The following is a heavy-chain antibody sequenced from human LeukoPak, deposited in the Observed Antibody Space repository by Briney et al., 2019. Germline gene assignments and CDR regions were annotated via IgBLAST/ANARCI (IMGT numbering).Heavy chain of an antibody. CDR2: VNPNSGNT. Sequence: GASVKVSCKASGYTFTSYDINWVRQATGQGLEWMGWVNPNSGNTGYAQKFQGRVTMTRNTSISTAYMELSSLRSEDTAVYYCARADNGYNYAFDIWGQGTMVTVSS. CDR3: ARADNGYNYAFDI. D-gene: IGHD5-24*01. CDR1: GYTFTSYD. J-gene: IGHJ3*02. V-gene: IGHV1-8*01.